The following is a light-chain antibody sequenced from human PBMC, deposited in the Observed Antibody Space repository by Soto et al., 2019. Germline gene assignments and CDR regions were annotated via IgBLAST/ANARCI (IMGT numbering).Light chain of an antibody. Sequence: SVLTQSPSASGTPGQRVTISCSGSASTIGRNYVYWYQQLPGTAPKLLIYMNSQRPSGVPDRFSGSKSGTSASLAISVLRSEDEADYYCAAWDDNLSGLYVFGAGTKVTVL. CDR1: ASTIGRNY. CDR3: AAWDDNLSGLYV. CDR2: MNS. J-gene: IGLJ1*01. V-gene: IGLV1-47*01.